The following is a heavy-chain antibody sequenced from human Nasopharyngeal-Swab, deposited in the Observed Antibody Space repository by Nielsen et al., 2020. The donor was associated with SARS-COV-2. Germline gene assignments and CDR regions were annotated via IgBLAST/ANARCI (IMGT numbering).Heavy chain of an antibody. CDR3: AKVLWFGELYY. D-gene: IGHD3-10*01. J-gene: IGHJ4*02. Sequence: SETLSLTCTVSGGPISSSSYYWGWIRQPPGKGLEWIGSIYYSGNTYYNPSLKSRVTISVDTSKNQFSLKLSSVTAADTAVYYCAKVLWFGELYYWGQGTLVTVSS. V-gene: IGHV4-39*01. CDR2: IYYSGNT. CDR1: GGPISSSSYY.